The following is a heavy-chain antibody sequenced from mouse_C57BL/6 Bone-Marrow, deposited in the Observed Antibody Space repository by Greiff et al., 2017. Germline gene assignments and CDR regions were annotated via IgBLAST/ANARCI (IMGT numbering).Heavy chain of an antibody. CDR1: GYTFTSYW. D-gene: IGHD1-1*02. V-gene: IGHV1-50*01. CDR3: ARWWMAPFDY. Sequence: QVQLQQPGAELVKPGASVKLSCKASGYTFTSYWMQWVKQRPGQGLEWIGEIDPSDSYTNYNQKFKGKATLTVDTSSSTAYMQLSSLTSEDSAVYYCARWWMAPFDYWGQGTTLTVSS. J-gene: IGHJ2*01. CDR2: IDPSDSYT.